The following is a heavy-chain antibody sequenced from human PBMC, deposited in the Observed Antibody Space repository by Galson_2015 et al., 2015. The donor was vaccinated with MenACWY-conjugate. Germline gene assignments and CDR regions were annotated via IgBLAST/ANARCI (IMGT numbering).Heavy chain of an antibody. D-gene: IGHD6-19*01. V-gene: IGHV3-13*01. CDR1: AFTFSYYD. J-gene: IGHJ4*02. CDR2: IGVGGDT. CDR3: AREVRDDYSSGWDLDY. Sequence: SLRLSCAASAFTFSYYDMHWVRHATGQGLEWVSAIGVGGDTYYLDSVKGRFTISRENAKNSLYLQMNSLRAEDTAVYYCAREVRDDYSSGWDLDYWGQGILVTASS.